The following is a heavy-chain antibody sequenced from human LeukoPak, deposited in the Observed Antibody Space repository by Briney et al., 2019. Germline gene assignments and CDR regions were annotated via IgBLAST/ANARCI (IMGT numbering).Heavy chain of an antibody. CDR1: GGSISSSSYH. Sequence: SETLSLTCTVSGGSISSSSYHWGWIRQPPGKGLEWIGSIYYSGSTYYNPSLKSRVTISVDTSKNQFSLKLSSVTAADTAVYYCARHAYDSSGNRFDYWGQGTLVTVSS. V-gene: IGHV4-39*01. D-gene: IGHD3-22*01. CDR3: ARHAYDSSGNRFDY. J-gene: IGHJ4*02. CDR2: IYYSGST.